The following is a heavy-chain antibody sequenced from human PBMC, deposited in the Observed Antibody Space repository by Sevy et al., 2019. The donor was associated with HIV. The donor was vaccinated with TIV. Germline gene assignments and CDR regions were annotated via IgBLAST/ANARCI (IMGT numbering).Heavy chain of an antibody. CDR3: ARRNDFDI. Sequence: SETLSLTCTVSGGSINSDHWNWIRQPPGKGLEWIGYVYYTGGTNYIPSLKNRVTISVDRTKNQFSVKLTSVTAADTAVYYCARRNDFDIWGQGTMVTVSS. CDR1: GGSINSDH. J-gene: IGHJ3*02. CDR2: VYYTGGT. V-gene: IGHV4-59*08.